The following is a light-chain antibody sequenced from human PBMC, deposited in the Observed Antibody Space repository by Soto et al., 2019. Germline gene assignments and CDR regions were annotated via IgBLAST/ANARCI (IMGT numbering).Light chain of an antibody. CDR1: SSNIGNNA. CDR2: YDD. V-gene: IGLV1-36*01. CDR3: AAWDDSLNVVV. J-gene: IGLJ2*01. Sequence: QAVVTQPPSVSEAPRQRVTISCSGSSSNIGNNAVNWYQQLPGKAPKLLIYYDDLLPSGVSDRFSGSKSGTSASLAISGLQSEDEADYYCAAWDDSLNVVVFGGGTQLTVL.